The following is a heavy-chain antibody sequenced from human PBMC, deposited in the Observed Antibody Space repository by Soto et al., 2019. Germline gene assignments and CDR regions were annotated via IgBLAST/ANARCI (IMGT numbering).Heavy chain of an antibody. V-gene: IGHV3-23*01. CDR2: ISASGDAT. CDR3: AKPSSGYCSDGSCYSVDFDI. D-gene: IGHD2-15*01. CDR1: GFTFNNYA. Sequence: EVQLLESGGGLVQPGGSLRFSCAASGFTFNNYAMNWVRQASGKGLEWASVISASGDATFYADSVKGRCTISRDNSKNTLYRQMNRLRAEDTSVYYCAKPSSGYCSDGSCYSVDFDIWCHGTMVTVS. J-gene: IGHJ3*02.